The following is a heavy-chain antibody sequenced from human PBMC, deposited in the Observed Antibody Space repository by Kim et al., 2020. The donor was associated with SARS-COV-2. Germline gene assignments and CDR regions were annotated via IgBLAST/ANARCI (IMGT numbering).Heavy chain of an antibody. D-gene: IGHD3-10*01. CDR3: AADPRSDYYGSGSYSVTPKTDV. Sequence: SVKVSCKASGFTFTSSAVQWVRQARGQRLEWIGWIVVGSGNTNYAQKFQERVTITRDMSTSTAYMELSSLRSEDTAVYYCAADPRSDYYGSGSYSVTPKTDVWGPGTTVTVSS. V-gene: IGHV1-58*01. CDR2: IVVGSGNT. J-gene: IGHJ6*02. CDR1: GFTFTSSA.